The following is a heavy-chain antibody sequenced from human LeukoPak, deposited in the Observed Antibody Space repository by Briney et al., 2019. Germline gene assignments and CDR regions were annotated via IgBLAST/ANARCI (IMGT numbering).Heavy chain of an antibody. CDR2: MNPNSGNT. J-gene: IGHJ5*02. D-gene: IGHD3-10*01. Sequence: ASVKVSCKASGYTFTSYEINWVRQATGQGLEWMGWMNPNSGNTGYAQKFQGRVTMTRNTSISTAYMELSSLRSEDTAVYYCARGPIWFGELNWFDPWGQGTLVTVSS. CDR3: ARGPIWFGELNWFDP. V-gene: IGHV1-8*01. CDR1: GYTFTSYE.